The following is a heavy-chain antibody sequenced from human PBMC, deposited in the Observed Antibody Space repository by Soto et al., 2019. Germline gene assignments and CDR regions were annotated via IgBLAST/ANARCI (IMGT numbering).Heavy chain of an antibody. CDR1: GFTFSSYG. CDR2: ISYDGSNK. CDR3: AKDEQYYYDSSGYYYPS. Sequence: GGSLRLSCAASGFTFSSYGMHWVRQAPGKGLEWVAVISYDGSNKYYADSVKGRFTISRDNSKNTLSLQMNSLRAEDTAVYYCAKDEQYYYDSSGYYYPSWGQGTLVTVSS. D-gene: IGHD3-22*01. J-gene: IGHJ5*02. V-gene: IGHV3-30*18.